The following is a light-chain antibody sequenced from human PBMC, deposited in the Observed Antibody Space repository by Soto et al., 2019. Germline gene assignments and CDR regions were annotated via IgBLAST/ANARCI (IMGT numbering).Light chain of an antibody. CDR2: EVT. CDR1: SSDVGGYNY. V-gene: IGLV2-8*01. Sequence: QSVLTQPASVSGSPGQSITISCTGTSSDVGGYNYVSWYQQRPGKAPKLIIYEVTRRPSGVPDRIFASKSDTTASLTVSGLQAEDEADYSCSSFAGTNSFVFGTGTKLTVL. J-gene: IGLJ1*01. CDR3: SSFAGTNSFV.